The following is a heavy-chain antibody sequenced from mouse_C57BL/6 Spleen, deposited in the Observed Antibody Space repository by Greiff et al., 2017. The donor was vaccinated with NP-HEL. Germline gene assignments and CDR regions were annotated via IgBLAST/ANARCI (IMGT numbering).Heavy chain of an antibody. V-gene: IGHV1-52*01. J-gene: IGHJ1*03. CDR3: ARLDGRYFDV. CDR2: IDPSDSET. CDR1: GYTFTSYW. Sequence: QVQLQQPGAELVRPGSSVKLSCKASGYTFTSYWMHWVKQRPIQGLEWIGNIDPSDSETHYNQKFKDKATLTVDKSSSTAYMQLSILTSEDSAVYYCARLDGRYFDVWGTGTTVTVSS. D-gene: IGHD2-3*01.